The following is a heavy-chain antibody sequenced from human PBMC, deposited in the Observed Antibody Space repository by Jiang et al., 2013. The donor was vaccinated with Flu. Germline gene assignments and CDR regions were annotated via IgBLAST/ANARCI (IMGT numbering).Heavy chain of an antibody. CDR2: ISSSSSTI. CDR3: ARVGGSSWSQRPTRSDAFDI. CDR1: GFTFSSYS. D-gene: IGHD6-13*01. J-gene: IGHJ3*02. V-gene: IGHV3-48*02. Sequence: VQLVESGGGLVQPGGSLRLSCAASGFTFSSYSMNWVRQAPGKGLEWVSYISSSSSTIYYADSVKGRFTISRDNAKNSLYLQMNSLRDEDTAVYYCARVGGSSWSQRPTRSDAFDIWGQGTSGPPSL.